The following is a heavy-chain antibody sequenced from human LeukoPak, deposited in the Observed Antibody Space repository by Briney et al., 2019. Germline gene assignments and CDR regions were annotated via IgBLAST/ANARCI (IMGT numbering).Heavy chain of an antibody. D-gene: IGHD1-14*01. J-gene: IGHJ4*02. V-gene: IGHV3-33*01. CDR1: GFTFSSYG. CDR3: ARDLVRTGFDY. Sequence: GGSLRLSCAASGFTFSSYGMHWVRQAPGKGLEWVAVIWYDGSNKYYADSVKGRFTISRDNSKNTLYLQMKSLRAEDTAVYYCARDLVRTGFDYWGQGTLVTVSS. CDR2: IWYDGSNK.